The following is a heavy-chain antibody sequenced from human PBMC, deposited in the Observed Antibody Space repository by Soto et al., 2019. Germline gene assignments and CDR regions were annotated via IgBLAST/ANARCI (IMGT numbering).Heavy chain of an antibody. CDR2: IYHSGST. D-gene: IGHD2-2*03. Sequence: QVQLRESGPGLVKTSGTLALTSAVSDCSINTITWWSWVRQPPGKGLQWIGEIYHSGSTNYHPSLKSRVTMSVEKSKRQFSLALSSVTAADKAVYYCARDLGSGSSTSCRTFEYWGQGTLVTVSS. J-gene: IGHJ4*02. CDR1: DCSINTITW. CDR3: ARDLGSGSSTSCRTFEY. V-gene: IGHV4-4*02.